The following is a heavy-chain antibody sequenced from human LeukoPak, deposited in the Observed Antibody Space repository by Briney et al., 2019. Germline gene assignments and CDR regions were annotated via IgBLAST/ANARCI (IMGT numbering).Heavy chain of an antibody. Sequence: SETLSLTCTVPGGSISSYYWSWIRQPPGKGLEWIGYIYYSGSTNYNPSLKSRVTISVDTSKNQFSLKLSSVTAADTAVYYCAGRGNYYDNFDYWGQGTLVTVSS. CDR2: IYYSGST. CDR1: GGSISSYY. J-gene: IGHJ4*02. V-gene: IGHV4-59*01. CDR3: AGRGNYYDNFDY. D-gene: IGHD3-22*01.